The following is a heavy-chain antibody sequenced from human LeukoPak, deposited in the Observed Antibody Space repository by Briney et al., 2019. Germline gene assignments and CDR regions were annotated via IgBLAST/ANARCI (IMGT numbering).Heavy chain of an antibody. Sequence: SETLSLTCTVSGGSIISSTSYWGWIRQSPGKGLEWIGTIYYSGSTYYNPSLKSRVTISVDMSKNQFSLKLNSVTAADTAPYYCMRHVSPSREFDYWGQGTLVTVSS. CDR2: IYYSGST. V-gene: IGHV4-39*01. CDR1: GGSIISSTSY. J-gene: IGHJ4*02. CDR3: MRHVSPSREFDY. D-gene: IGHD5/OR15-5a*01.